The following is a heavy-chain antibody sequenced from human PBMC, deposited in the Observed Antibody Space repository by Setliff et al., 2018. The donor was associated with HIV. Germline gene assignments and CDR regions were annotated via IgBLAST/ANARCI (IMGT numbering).Heavy chain of an antibody. CDR3: AKDRSVRDYNYHYLDV. J-gene: IGHJ6*03. Sequence: HPGGSLRLSCAASRFTFRSSGMHWVRQAPGKGLEWVAFIQYDGKRIYYGESVNGRFAISRDNHKNTLYLQMNSMIPEDTAVYYCAKDRSVRDYNYHYLDVWGKGTTVTVSS. V-gene: IGHV3-30*02. CDR2: IQYDGKRI. CDR1: RFTFRSSG. D-gene: IGHD2-15*01.